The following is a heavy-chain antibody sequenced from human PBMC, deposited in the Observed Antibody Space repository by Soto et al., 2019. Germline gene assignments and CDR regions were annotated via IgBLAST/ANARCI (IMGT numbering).Heavy chain of an antibody. Sequence: PGGSLRLSCAASGFTFSSYTMSWVRQAPGKGLEWVSAISGSGGSTYYADSVMGRFTISRDNSKNTLYLQMNSLRAEDTAVYYCAKVIGLLWFGGFDYWGQGTLVTCSS. J-gene: IGHJ4*02. D-gene: IGHD3-10*01. V-gene: IGHV3-23*01. CDR2: ISGSGGST. CDR1: GFTFSSYT. CDR3: AKVIGLLWFGGFDY.